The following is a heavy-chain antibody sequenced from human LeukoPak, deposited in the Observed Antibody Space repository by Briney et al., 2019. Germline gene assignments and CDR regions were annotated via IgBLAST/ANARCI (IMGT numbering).Heavy chain of an antibody. D-gene: IGHD3-22*01. CDR2: IKQDGSEK. CDR1: GFTFSSYW. Sequence: TGGSLRLSCAASGFTFSSYWMSWVRQAPGKGLEWVANIKQDGSEKYYVDSVKGRFTISRDNAKNSLYLQMNSLRAEDTAVYYCARDIYYYDSSGYRDPYGMDVWGQGTTVTVSS. J-gene: IGHJ6*02. CDR3: ARDIYYYDSSGYRDPYGMDV. V-gene: IGHV3-7*01.